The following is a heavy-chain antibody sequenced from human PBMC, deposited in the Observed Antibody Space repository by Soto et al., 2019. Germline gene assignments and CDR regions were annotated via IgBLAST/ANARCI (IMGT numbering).Heavy chain of an antibody. J-gene: IGHJ4*02. CDR3: ARCRDVLRYFDWSPTQYYFDY. CDR2: IYYSGST. CDR1: GGSISSYY. D-gene: IGHD3-9*01. V-gene: IGHV4-59*01. Sequence: PLETLSLTCTVSGGSISSYYWSWIRQPPGKGLEWIGYIYYSGSTNYNPSLKSRVTISVDTSKNQFSLKLSSVTAADTAVYYCARCRDVLRYFDWSPTQYYFDYWGQGTLVTVSS.